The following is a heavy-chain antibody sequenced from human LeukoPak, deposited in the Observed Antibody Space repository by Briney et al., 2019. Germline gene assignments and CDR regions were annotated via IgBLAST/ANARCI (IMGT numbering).Heavy chain of an antibody. J-gene: IGHJ4*02. V-gene: IGHV4-34*01. CDR1: GGSFSGYY. Sequence: SETLSLTCAVYGGSFSGYYWSWIRQPPGKGLEWIGEINHSGSTNYNPSLKSRVTISVDTSKNQFPLKLSSVTAADTAVYYCARTVLSGFLDYWGQGTLVTVSS. D-gene: IGHD3-22*01. CDR2: INHSGST. CDR3: ARTVLSGFLDY.